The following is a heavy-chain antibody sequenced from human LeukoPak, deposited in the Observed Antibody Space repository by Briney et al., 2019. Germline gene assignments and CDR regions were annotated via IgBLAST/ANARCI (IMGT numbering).Heavy chain of an antibody. D-gene: IGHD3-10*01. CDR2: IYHSGST. Sequence: SETLSLTCTVSGGSISSSGYYWSWIRQPPGKGLEWIGYIYHSGSTNYNPSLKSRVTISVDKCKNQFSLKLSSVTAADTAVYYCARGGRRITMVRGANSYWFDPWGQGTLVTVSS. V-gene: IGHV4-30-2*01. J-gene: IGHJ5*02. CDR3: ARGGRRITMVRGANSYWFDP. CDR1: GGSISSSGYY.